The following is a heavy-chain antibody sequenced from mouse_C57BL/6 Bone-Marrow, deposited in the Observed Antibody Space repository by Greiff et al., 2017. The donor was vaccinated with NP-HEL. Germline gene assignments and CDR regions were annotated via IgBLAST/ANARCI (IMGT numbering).Heavy chain of an antibody. CDR2: IYPRSGNT. J-gene: IGHJ1*03. CDR3: ARDLLLWYFDV. CDR1: GYTFTSYG. Sequence: VQLQQSGAELARPGASVKLSCKASGYTFTSYGISWVKQRTGQGLEWIGEIYPRSGNTYYNEKFKGKATLTADKSSSTAYMELRSLTSEDSAVYFCARDLLLWYFDVWGTGTTVTVSS. D-gene: IGHD1-1*01. V-gene: IGHV1-81*01.